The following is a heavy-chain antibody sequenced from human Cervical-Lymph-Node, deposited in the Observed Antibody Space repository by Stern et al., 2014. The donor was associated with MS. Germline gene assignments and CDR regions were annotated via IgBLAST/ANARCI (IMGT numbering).Heavy chain of an antibody. CDR2: INEDGSRI. D-gene: IGHD3-3*01. J-gene: IGHJ4*02. CDR1: GSTFSSYW. CDR3: ASDCFGADDY. Sequence: EVQLVESGGGFVQPGGSLRLSCAVSGSTFSSYWMHWVRQAPGKGLVWVSRINEDGSRIDYADSVKGRFTISRDNAKNTLFLQINSLTAEDTAVYYCASDCFGADDYWGQGTLVTVSS. V-gene: IGHV3-74*01.